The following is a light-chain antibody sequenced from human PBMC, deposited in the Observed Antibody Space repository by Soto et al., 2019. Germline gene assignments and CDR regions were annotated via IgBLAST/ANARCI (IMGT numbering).Light chain of an antibody. CDR3: CSYVTTCYV. CDR2: DVS. J-gene: IGLJ1*01. CDR1: SSDVGYYNF. Sequence: QSALTQPHSVSGSPGQSVTISCTGTSSDVGYYNFVSWYQQHPGKAPKLIIYDVSKRPSGVPDRFSGSKSGNTASLTISGLQAEDEADYYCCSYVTTCYVFGTGTKLTVL. V-gene: IGLV2-11*01.